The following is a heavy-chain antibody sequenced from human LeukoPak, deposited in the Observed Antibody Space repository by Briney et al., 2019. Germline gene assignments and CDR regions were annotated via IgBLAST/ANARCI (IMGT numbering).Heavy chain of an antibody. CDR2: VNHSGST. V-gene: IGHV4-34*01. J-gene: IGHJ4*02. Sequence: SETLSLTCAVYGGSFSGYYWSWIRQPPGKGLEWIGEVNHSGSTNYNPSLKSRVTMSVDTSKNQLSLKLSSVTAADTAVYYCARDEQQLVDWGQGTLVTVSS. CDR1: GGSFSGYY. CDR3: ARDEQQLVD. D-gene: IGHD6-13*01.